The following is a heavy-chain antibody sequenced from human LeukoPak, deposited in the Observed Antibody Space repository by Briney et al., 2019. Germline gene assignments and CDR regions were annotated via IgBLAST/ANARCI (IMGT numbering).Heavy chain of an antibody. CDR1: GFTFSSYS. D-gene: IGHD5-12*01. Sequence: GGSLRLSCAASGFTFSSYSMNWVRQAPGKGLEWVSSISSSSSYIYYADSVKGRSTISRDNAKNSLYLQMNSLRAEDTAVYYCARAGSGYDYDYWGQGTLVTVSS. J-gene: IGHJ4*02. CDR3: ARAGSGYDYDY. V-gene: IGHV3-21*01. CDR2: ISSSSSYI.